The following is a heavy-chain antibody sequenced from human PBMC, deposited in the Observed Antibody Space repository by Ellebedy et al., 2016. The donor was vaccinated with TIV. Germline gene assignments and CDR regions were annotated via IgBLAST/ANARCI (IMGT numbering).Heavy chain of an antibody. CDR1: GFSLRTIGVG. J-gene: IGHJ4*02. CDR3: ARLQQWYTSDWHPFDL. D-gene: IGHD6-19*01. V-gene: IGHV2-5*01. CDR2: IYWNDDK. Sequence: SGPTLVKPTQTLTLTCTLSGFSLRTIGVGVGWIRQPPGKALEWLALIYWNDDKRYSPSLESRLTISKDTSKNQVVLTMTNMDPVDTATFYCARLQQWYTSDWHPFDLWGQGTLVTVSS.